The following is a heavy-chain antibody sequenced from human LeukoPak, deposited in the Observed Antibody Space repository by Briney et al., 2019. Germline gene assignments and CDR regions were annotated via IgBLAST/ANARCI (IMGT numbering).Heavy chain of an antibody. V-gene: IGHV4-61*01. CDR3: ATVVRSWDYFDY. Sequence: SETLSLTCTVSGGSVSSGSYYWSWIRQPPGKGLEWIGYIYYSGSSNYNPSLKSRVTISVDTSKNQFSMWLSSVTAADTAVYYCATVVRSWDYFDYWGQGTLVTVSP. CDR1: GGSVSSGSYY. J-gene: IGHJ4*02. D-gene: IGHD2/OR15-2a*01. CDR2: IYYSGSS.